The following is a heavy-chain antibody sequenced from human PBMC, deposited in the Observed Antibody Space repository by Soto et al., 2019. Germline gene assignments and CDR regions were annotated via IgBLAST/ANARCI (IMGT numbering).Heavy chain of an antibody. CDR2: INHSGST. Sequence: SETLSLTCAVYGGSFSGYYWSWIRQPPGKGLEWIGEINHSGSTNYNPSLKSRVTISVDTSKNQFSLKLGSVTAADTAEYYCASTLLGYCSGGSCLTNWFDPWGQGTLVTVSS. D-gene: IGHD2-15*01. CDR3: ASTLLGYCSGGSCLTNWFDP. CDR1: GGSFSGYY. V-gene: IGHV4-34*01. J-gene: IGHJ5*02.